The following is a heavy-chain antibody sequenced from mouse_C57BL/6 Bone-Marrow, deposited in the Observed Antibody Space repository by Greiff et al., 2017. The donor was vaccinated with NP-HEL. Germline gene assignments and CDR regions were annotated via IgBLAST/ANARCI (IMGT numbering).Heavy chain of an antibody. CDR2: ISYDGSN. Sequence: DVKLQESGPGLVKPSQSLSLTCSVTGYSITSGYYWNWIRQFPGNKLEWMGYISYDGSNNYNLSLKNRISITRDTSKNQFFLKLNSVTTEDTATYYCARDYYGFYAMDYWGQGTSVTVSS. CDR1: GYSITSGYY. J-gene: IGHJ4*01. CDR3: ARDYYGFYAMDY. D-gene: IGHD1-1*01. V-gene: IGHV3-6*01.